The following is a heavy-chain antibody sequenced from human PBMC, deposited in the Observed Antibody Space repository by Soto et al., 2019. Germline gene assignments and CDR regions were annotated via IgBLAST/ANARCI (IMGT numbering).Heavy chain of an antibody. CDR1: GYSFTSYW. J-gene: IGHJ6*02. CDR3: ARLPMASRRGDYGMDG. D-gene: IGHD2-8*01. Sequence: EVQLVQSGAEVKKPGESLRISCKGSGYSFTSYWITWVRQMPGKGLEWMGRIDPSDYYTNYSPSFQGHVTTSADKSISTAYMQWSSLKASDTALYNCARLPMASRRGDYGMDGWGQGTTVTVSS. V-gene: IGHV5-10-1*01. CDR2: IDPSDYYT.